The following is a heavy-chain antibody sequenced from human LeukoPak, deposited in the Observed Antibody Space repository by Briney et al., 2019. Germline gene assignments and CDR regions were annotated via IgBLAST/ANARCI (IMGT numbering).Heavy chain of an antibody. CDR3: ARDLRLRALDV. J-gene: IGHJ6*04. V-gene: IGHV3-21*01. CDR2: ISSSSSYI. CDR1: GFTFSSYW. D-gene: IGHD4-17*01. Sequence: GGSLRLSCAASGFTFSSYWMSWVRQAPGKGLEWVSSISSSSSYIYYADSVKGRFTISRDNAKNSLYLQMNSLRAEDTAVYYCARDLRLRALDVWGKGTTVTISS.